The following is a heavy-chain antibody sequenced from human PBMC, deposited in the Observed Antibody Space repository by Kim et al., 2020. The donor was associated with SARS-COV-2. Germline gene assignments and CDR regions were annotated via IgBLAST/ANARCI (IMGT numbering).Heavy chain of an antibody. CDR2: ISYDGDYQ. CDR1: GFTFNNFG. V-gene: IGHV3-30*18. CDR3: AKQKRGYYMDM. J-gene: IGHJ6*03. D-gene: IGHD2-15*01. Sequence: GGSLRLSCVASGFTFNNFGMHWVRQAPGKGLEWIAFISYDGDYQYYGDSVKGRLTISRDQSKNTLYLQVNRLRVDDTGVYYCAKQKRGYYMDMWGKGTT.